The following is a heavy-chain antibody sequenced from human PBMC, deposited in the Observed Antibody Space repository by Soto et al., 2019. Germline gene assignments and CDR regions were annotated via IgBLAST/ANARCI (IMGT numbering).Heavy chain of an antibody. V-gene: IGHV4-61*01. Sequence: SETLSLTCTVSVCSVSSGSYYWSWIRQPPGKGLEWIGYIYYSGSTNYNPSLKSRVTISVDTSKNQFSLKLSSVTAADTAVYYCARGGYCSSTSCYPIDYWGQGTLVTVSS. CDR1: VCSVSSGSYY. CDR3: ARGGYCSSTSCYPIDY. J-gene: IGHJ4*02. D-gene: IGHD2-2*01. CDR2: IYYSGST.